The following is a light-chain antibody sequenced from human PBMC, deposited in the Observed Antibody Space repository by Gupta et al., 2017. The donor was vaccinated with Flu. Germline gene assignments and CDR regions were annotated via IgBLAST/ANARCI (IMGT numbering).Light chain of an antibody. Sequence: DIRVTQSPSSLSASVGDRVTITCRTNQDVETYLNWIQHKPGKAPKSLVFAASRLRSGVPPRFNASGSGTDFILTIDGLQPDDFATYYCQQYSRYPFLFGGGTSVDI. J-gene: IGKJ4*01. CDR1: QDVETY. CDR3: QQYSRYPFL. V-gene: IGKV1-16*01. CDR2: AAS.